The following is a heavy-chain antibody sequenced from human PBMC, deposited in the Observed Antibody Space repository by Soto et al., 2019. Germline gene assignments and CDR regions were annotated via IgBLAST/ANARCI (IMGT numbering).Heavy chain of an antibody. D-gene: IGHD2-21*01. J-gene: IGHJ4*02. Sequence: GASVKVSCKASGYTFTGYXXHWVRQAPGQGLEWMGWINPNSGDTNYAKKFQGRVTMTRDTSISTAYMELSRLRSDDTAVYYCERSIGWGSVYFDYWGQGTLVTVSS. CDR1: GYTFTGYX. CDR2: INPNSGDT. V-gene: IGHV1-2*02. CDR3: ERSIGWGSVYFDY.